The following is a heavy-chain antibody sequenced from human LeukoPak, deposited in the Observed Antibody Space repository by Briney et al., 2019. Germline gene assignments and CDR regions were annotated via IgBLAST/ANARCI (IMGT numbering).Heavy chain of an antibody. V-gene: IGHV3-21*01. CDR1: GLTFNTYS. CDR2: LNRDSGSI. D-gene: IGHD6-19*01. CDR3: ARDGSGWSRDY. J-gene: IGHJ4*02. Sequence: PGGSLRLSCVASGLTFNTYSMNWVRHAPRKGLEWVSALNRDSGSIYYADSVKGRFYISRHNVKNSVYLQMNSLRVEDTAVYYCARDGSGWSRDYWGQGTLVTVSS.